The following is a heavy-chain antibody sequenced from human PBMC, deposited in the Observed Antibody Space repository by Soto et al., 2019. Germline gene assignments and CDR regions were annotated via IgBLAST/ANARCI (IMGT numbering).Heavy chain of an antibody. CDR3: ARDRADYYYGSGPFDP. CDR2: ISYDGSNK. Sequence: QVQLVESGGGVVQPGRSLRLSCAASGFTFSSYAMHWVRQAPGKGLEWVAVISYDGSNKYYADSVKGRFTISRDNSKNTLYLQMNVLRAEDTAEYYCARDRADYYYGSGPFDPWGQGTLVTVSS. CDR1: GFTFSSYA. V-gene: IGHV3-30-3*01. J-gene: IGHJ5*02. D-gene: IGHD3-10*01.